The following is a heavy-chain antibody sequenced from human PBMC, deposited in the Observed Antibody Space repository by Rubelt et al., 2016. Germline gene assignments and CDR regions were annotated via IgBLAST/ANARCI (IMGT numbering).Heavy chain of an antibody. V-gene: IGHV1-18*01. Sequence: QVQLVQSGAEVKEPGASIKVSCKTSGYSFKRYAISWVRQAPGQGLEWMGWIRTYNGDTRYAQNFQGRVTMTTDTSTSPADRGLRGLRSDDTAVYSCARDPSNTSGFHAYFDYWGQGTLVTVSS. CDR3: ARDPSNTSGFHAYFDY. CDR2: IRTYNGDT. CDR1: GYSFKRYA. J-gene: IGHJ4*02. D-gene: IGHD3-22*01.